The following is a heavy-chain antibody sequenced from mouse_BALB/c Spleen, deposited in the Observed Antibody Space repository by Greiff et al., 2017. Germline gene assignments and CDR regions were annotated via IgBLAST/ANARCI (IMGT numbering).Heavy chain of an antibody. V-gene: IGHV1S137*01. CDR1: GYTFTDYA. J-gene: IGHJ3*01. D-gene: IGHD2-14*01. CDR2: ISTYYGDA. Sequence: QVQLQQSGAELVRPGVSVKISCKGSGYTFTDYAMHWVKQSHAKSLEWIGVISTYYGDASYNQKFKGKATMTVDKSSSTAYMELARLTSEDSAIYYCAREYDRYDVGFAYWGQGTLVTVSA. CDR3: AREYDRYDVGFAY.